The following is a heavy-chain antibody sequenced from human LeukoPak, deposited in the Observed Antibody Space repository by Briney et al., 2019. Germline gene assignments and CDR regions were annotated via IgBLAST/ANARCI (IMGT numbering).Heavy chain of an antibody. CDR1: GFTFRNYG. CDR3: AKDLISIVVVITPTPA. D-gene: IGHD2-2*01. V-gene: IGHV3-30*02. Sequence: GGSLRLSCAASGFTFRNYGMHWVRQAPGKGLEWAAFIRYDGSNKNYADSVKGRFTISRDNSKNTLYLQMNSLRAEDTAVYYCAKDLISIVVVITPTPAWGQGTLVTVSS. J-gene: IGHJ5*02. CDR2: IRYDGSNK.